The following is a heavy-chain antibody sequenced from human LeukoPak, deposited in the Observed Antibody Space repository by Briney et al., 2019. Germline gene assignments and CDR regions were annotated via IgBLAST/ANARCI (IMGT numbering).Heavy chain of an antibody. Sequence: SETLSLTCTVSGGSISSSRYYWGWIRQPPGTGLEWLGSIYYSGSTYYNPSLKSRLTISVDTSKNQFSLKLSSVTAADTAVYYCARLPGYGGNIDYWGQGTLVTVSS. CDR1: GGSISSSRYY. J-gene: IGHJ4*02. D-gene: IGHD4-23*01. V-gene: IGHV4-39*01. CDR2: IYYSGST. CDR3: ARLPGYGGNIDY.